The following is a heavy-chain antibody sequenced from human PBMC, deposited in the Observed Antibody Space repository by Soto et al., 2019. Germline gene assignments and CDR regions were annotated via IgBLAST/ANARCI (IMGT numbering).Heavy chain of an antibody. CDR3: ARGPDQPFDY. J-gene: IGHJ4*02. V-gene: IGHV3-23*01. CDR2: IRASGDDT. Sequence: PGGSLRLSCAASGFTFSSFPMSWVRQAPGKGLEWASSIRASGDDTYYADSVKGRFTISRDNSKNTLYMHMKSLRAEDTAVYHCARGPDQPFDYWGQGTQVTVSS. CDR1: GFTFSSFP.